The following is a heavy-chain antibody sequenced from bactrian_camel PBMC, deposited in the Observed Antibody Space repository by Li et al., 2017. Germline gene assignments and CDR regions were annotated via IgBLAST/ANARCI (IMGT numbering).Heavy chain of an antibody. V-gene: IGHV3S1*01. D-gene: IGHD7*01. CDR3: ATRRSGCPPPWRTEGTS. CDR2: TLTGRGNE. CDR1: GGTFTGKW. Sequence: HVQLVESGGGSVQAGGSLRLSCVASGGTFTGKWMGWFRQAPGKKREAVAATLTGRGNEVYADSVKGRFTLSRDNAKSTIYLQMKDLKPEDTGMYYCATRRSGCPPPWRTEGTSWGQGTQVTVS. J-gene: IGHJ6*01.